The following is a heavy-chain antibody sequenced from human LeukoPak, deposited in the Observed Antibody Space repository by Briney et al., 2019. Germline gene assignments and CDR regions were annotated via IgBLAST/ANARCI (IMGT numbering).Heavy chain of an antibody. CDR1: GFSFDDFG. Sequence: GGSLRLSCAASGFSFDDFGMSWVRQVPGKGLEWVSGINWNGGSTNYADSVKGRFTISRDNAKNSLYLQMNSLRAEDTALYYCARGDSSGWYVGNPFDYWGQGTLVTVSS. CDR2: INWNGGST. V-gene: IGHV3-20*04. CDR3: ARGDSSGWYVGNPFDY. D-gene: IGHD6-19*01. J-gene: IGHJ4*02.